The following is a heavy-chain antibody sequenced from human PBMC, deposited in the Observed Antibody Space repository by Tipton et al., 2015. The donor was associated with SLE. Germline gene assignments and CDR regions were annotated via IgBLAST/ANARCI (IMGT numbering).Heavy chain of an antibody. D-gene: IGHD6-13*01. J-gene: IGHJ4*02. CDR2: INHSGST. CDR3: ARRGIAAAGVDY. CDR1: GGSFSGYY. Sequence: TLSLTCAVYGGSFSGYYWSWIRQPPGKGLEWIGEINHSGSTNYNPSRKSRVTISVDTSKSQFSLRLSSVTAADTAVYYCARRGIAAAGVDYWGQGTLVTVSS. V-gene: IGHV4-34*01.